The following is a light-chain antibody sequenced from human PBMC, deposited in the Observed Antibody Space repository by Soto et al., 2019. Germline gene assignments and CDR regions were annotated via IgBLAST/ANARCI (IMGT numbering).Light chain of an antibody. CDR1: RSVSSTY. V-gene: IGKV3-20*01. CDR2: GTS. Sequence: DIVLTQSPGTLSLSPGERATLSCRASRSVSSTYLAWYQHKPGQAPRLLIYGTSSRATGIPDRFSGSGSGTDFSLTISRLEPDDFAVYYCHQYGGSPGTFGGGTKVEIK. CDR3: HQYGGSPGT. J-gene: IGKJ4*01.